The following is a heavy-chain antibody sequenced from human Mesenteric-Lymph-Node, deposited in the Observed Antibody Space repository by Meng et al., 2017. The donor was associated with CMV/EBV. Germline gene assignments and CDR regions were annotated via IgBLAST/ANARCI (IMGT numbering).Heavy chain of an antibody. V-gene: IGHV4-34*01. CDR1: GGSFSGYY. J-gene: IGHJ3*02. Sequence: SETLSLTCTVYGGSFSGYYWTWIRQPPGKGLEWIGKINHIGSTNFDPSLKSRVSISVETSKIQFLKSRVNISVETSKNQFSLKLSSVTAADTAVYYCARENQGGKWDRGAFDIWGQGTMVTVSS. CDR3: ARENQGGKWDRGAFDI. D-gene: IGHD1-26*01. CDR2: INHIGST.